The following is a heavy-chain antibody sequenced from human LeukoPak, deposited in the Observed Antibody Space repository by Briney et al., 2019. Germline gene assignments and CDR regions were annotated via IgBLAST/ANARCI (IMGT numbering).Heavy chain of an antibody. V-gene: IGHV3-30*18. CDR1: GFTFSSYG. J-gene: IGHJ4*02. CDR2: ISYDGSNK. D-gene: IGHD1-26*01. CDR3: AKDQGELGIDY. Sequence: AEGSLRLSCAASGFTFSSYGMHWVRQAPGKGLEWVAVISYDGSNKYYADSVKGRFTISRDNSKNTLYLQMNSLRAEDTAVYYCAKDQGELGIDYWGQGTLVTVSS.